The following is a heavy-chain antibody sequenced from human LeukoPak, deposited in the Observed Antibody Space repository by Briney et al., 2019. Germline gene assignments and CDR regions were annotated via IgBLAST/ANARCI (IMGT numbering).Heavy chain of an antibody. CDR3: AKEMGATNYFEY. J-gene: IGHJ4*02. V-gene: IGHV3-30*18. D-gene: IGHD1-26*01. Sequence: HPGGSLRLSCAASGFTFSSNGMHWVRQAPGKGLEWVGVISYDGSNKYYADSVKGRFTISRDNSKNTLYLQMNSLRAEDTAVYYCAKEMGATNYFEYWGQGTLVTVSS. CDR2: ISYDGSNK. CDR1: GFTFSSNG.